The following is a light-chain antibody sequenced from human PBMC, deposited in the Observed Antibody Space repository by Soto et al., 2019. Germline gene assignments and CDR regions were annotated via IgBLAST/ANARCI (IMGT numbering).Light chain of an antibody. CDR1: SSDVGGYNY. J-gene: IGLJ1*01. V-gene: IGLV2-14*01. CDR3: SSYTSSSTLEGV. CDR2: DVS. Sequence: QSALTQPASVSGSPGQSITISCTGTSSDVGGYNYVSWYQQHPGKAPKLMIYDVSNRPSGVSNRFSGSKSGNPASLTISGLQAEDEADYYCSSYTSSSTLEGVFGTGTQLTVL.